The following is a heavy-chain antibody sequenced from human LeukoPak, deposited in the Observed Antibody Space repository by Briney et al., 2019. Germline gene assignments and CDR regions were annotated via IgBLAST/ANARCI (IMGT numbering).Heavy chain of an antibody. D-gene: IGHD3-10*01. CDR3: ARHSLVFYGSGSYLLNSMDV. J-gene: IGHJ6*02. CDR2: IYDSQIS. CDR1: GGSISAYD. V-gene: IGHV4-59*08. Sequence: PSETLSLTCIVSGGSISAYDWSWIRQPPGKGLEWIGNIYDSQISSYNPSLKSRVTISLDTSQNQLSLDLSSVTAADTAVYYCARHSLVFYGSGSYLLNSMDVWGQGTTVTVSS.